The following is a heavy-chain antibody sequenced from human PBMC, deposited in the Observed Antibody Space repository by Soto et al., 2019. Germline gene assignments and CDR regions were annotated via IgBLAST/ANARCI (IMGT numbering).Heavy chain of an antibody. CDR3: ASPFAVAGSSYAFDI. Sequence: PGESLKISCKGSGYSFTSYWIGWVRQMPGKGLEWMGTIYPGDSDTRYSPSFQGQVTISADKSISTAYLQWSSLKASDTAMYYCASPFAVAGSSYAFDIWGQGTMVTVSS. V-gene: IGHV5-51*01. CDR1: GYSFTSYW. CDR2: IYPGDSDT. D-gene: IGHD6-19*01. J-gene: IGHJ3*02.